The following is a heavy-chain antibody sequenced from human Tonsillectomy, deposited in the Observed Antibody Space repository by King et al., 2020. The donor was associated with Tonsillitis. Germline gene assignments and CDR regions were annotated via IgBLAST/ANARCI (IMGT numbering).Heavy chain of an antibody. CDR2: LSYDGSNK. J-gene: IGHJ6*02. CDR3: AIELVFDTAAYYGMDV. D-gene: IGHD2-21*01. Sequence: VQLVESGGGVVQPGRSLRLSCAASGFTFSTYGMHWVRQAPGKGLEWVAILSYDGSNKYYADSVKGRFTISRDNSKNTLYLQMNSLRAEDTAVYYCAIELVFDTAAYYGMDVWGQGTTVTAPS. CDR1: GFTFSTYG. V-gene: IGHV3-30*03.